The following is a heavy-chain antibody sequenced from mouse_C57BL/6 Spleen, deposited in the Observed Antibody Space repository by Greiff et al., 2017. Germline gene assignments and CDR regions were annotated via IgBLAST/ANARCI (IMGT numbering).Heavy chain of an antibody. J-gene: IGHJ3*01. CDR3: ARVGYGNSFAY. CDR1: GFTFSSYA. CDR2: ISDGGSYT. V-gene: IGHV5-4*01. Sequence: EVQLVESGGGLVKPGGSLKLSCAASGFTFSSYAMSWVRQTPEKRLEWVATISDGGSYTYYPDNVKGRFTISRDNAKNNLYLQMSHLKSEDTAMYYCARVGYGNSFAYWGQGTLVTVSA. D-gene: IGHD2-1*01.